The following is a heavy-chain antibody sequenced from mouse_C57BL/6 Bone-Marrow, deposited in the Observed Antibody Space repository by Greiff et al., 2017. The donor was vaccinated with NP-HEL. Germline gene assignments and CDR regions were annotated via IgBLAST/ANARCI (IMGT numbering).Heavy chain of an antibody. V-gene: IGHV1-52*01. CDR2: IDPSDSET. J-gene: IGHJ4*01. CDR1: GYTFTSYW. CDR3: ARGYYGYYAMDY. Sequence: VQLQQPGAELVRPGSSVKLSCKASGYTFTSYWMHWVKQRPIQGLEWIGNIDPSDSETHYNQKFKDKATLTVDKSSSTAYMQLSSLTSEDSAVYYCARGYYGYYAMDYWGQGTSVTVSS. D-gene: IGHD1-1*01.